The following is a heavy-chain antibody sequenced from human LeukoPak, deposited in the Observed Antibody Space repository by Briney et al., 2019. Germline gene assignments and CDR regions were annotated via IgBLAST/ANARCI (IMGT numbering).Heavy chain of an antibody. D-gene: IGHD3-22*01. CDR2: IYTSGTT. Sequence: SETLSLTCIVSGGSISSYYWNWIRQSAGKGLEWIGRIYTSGTTNYSPSLKSRVTMSIDTSKNQFSLKLSSVTAADTAVYYCARGVYYYDTSGPPPYYYYYMDVWGKGTTVTVSS. J-gene: IGHJ6*03. CDR3: ARGVYYYDTSGPPPYYYYYMDV. CDR1: GGSISSYY. V-gene: IGHV4-4*07.